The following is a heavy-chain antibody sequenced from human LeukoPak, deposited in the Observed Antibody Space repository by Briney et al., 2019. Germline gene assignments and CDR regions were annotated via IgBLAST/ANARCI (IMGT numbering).Heavy chain of an antibody. CDR1: GGSMSSGSYY. Sequence: SEALSLTSTVAGGSMSSGSYYWSWIRQPAGKGLEWIGRSYNSGSTNYNPSLKSRVTISVDTTKNQFSLKLSSVTAADTAMYYCARDPGGAVFDIWGQGTMVTVSS. CDR2: SYNSGST. V-gene: IGHV4-61*02. D-gene: IGHD1-26*01. CDR3: ARDPGGAVFDI. J-gene: IGHJ3*02.